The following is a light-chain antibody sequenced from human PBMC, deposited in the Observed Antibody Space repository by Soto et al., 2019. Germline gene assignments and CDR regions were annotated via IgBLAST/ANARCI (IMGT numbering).Light chain of an antibody. CDR2: GNS. CDR1: SSNIGAGYD. V-gene: IGLV1-40*01. CDR3: QSYDSSLSGWV. Sequence: QSVLTQPPSVSGAPGQRVTISCTGSSSNIGAGYDVHWYQQLPGTAPKLLIYGNSNRPSGVPDRFSGSKSGTSASLAITGLQAEXXADYYCQSYDSSLSGWVFGGGTKLTV. J-gene: IGLJ2*01.